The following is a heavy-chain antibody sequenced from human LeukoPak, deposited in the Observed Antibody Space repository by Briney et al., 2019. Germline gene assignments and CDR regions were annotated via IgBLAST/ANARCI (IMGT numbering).Heavy chain of an antibody. J-gene: IGHJ4*02. CDR2: IYHSGST. CDR1: GGSISSSNW. V-gene: IGHV4-4*02. CDR3: ARERKQLWSYYFDY. D-gene: IGHD5-18*01. Sequence: SGTLSLTCAVSGGSISSSNWWSWVRQPPGKGLEWIGEIYHSGSTNYNPSLKSRVTISVDKSKNQFSLKLSSVTAADTAVYYCARERKQLWSYYFDYWGQGTLVTVSS.